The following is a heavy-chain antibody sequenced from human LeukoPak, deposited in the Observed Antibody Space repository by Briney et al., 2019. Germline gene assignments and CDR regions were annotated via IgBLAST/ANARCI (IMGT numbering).Heavy chain of an antibody. D-gene: IGHD3-16*01. CDR1: GFTFSSYA. V-gene: IGHV3-30-3*01. Sequence: GGSLRLSCAASGFTFSSYAMHWVRQAPGKGLEWVAVISYDGSNKYYADSVKGRFTISRDNSKNTLYLQINSLRAEDTAVYYCARVRYYDYVWTGFDYWGQGTLVTVSS. CDR3: ARVRYYDYVWTGFDY. J-gene: IGHJ4*02. CDR2: ISYDGSNK.